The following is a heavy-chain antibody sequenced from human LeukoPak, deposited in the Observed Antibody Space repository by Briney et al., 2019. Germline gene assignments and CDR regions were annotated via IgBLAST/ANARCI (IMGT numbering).Heavy chain of an antibody. V-gene: IGHV3-74*01. CDR3: ARVVDTHFDY. J-gene: IGHJ4*02. CDR2: IKSDGSTT. D-gene: IGHD5-18*01. Sequence: GGSLRLSCAASGFTFSQHWMYWVRQAPGKGLVWVSRIKSDGSTTTYADSVKGRFTISRDNAKNTLYLQMNSLRAEDTAVYYCARVVDTHFDYWGQGTLVTVSS. CDR1: GFTFSQHW.